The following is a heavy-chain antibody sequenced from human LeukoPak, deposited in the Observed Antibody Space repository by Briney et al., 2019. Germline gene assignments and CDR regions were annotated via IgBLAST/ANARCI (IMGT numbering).Heavy chain of an antibody. CDR3: ARRNSAQRPPRTMDV. J-gene: IGHJ6*02. CDR2: MNPKNGNT. CDR1: GYTFTTYD. V-gene: IGHV1-8*01. Sequence: GALVKVSCKASGYTFTTYDINWVRQATGQGLEWMGWMNPKNGNTGYAQKFQGRVTMTRNTSISTAYMELSSLRSEDTAVYYCARRNSAQRPPRTMDVWGQGTTVTVSS. D-gene: IGHD6-25*01.